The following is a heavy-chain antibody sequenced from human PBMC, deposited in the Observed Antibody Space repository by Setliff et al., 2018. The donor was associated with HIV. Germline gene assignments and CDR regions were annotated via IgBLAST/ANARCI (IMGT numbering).Heavy chain of an antibody. CDR1: GFTFSGQS. J-gene: IGHJ4*02. D-gene: IGHD2-21*01. CDR2: IYGNGVTK. Sequence: GALRLSCVASGFTFSGQSMNWVRQAPGKGLEWVSIIYGNGVTKYYADSVKGRFTVSRDDSRNTVYLQMNNVRDEDTAMYYCAKDYIRDCLFDLDYWGQGTPVTVSS. V-gene: IGHV3-23*03. CDR3: AKDYIRDCLFDLDY.